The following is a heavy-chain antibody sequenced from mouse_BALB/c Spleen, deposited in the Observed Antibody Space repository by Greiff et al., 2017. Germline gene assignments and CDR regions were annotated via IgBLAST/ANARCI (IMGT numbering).Heavy chain of an antibody. CDR3: ARYRNYGSLYYAMDY. CDR2: ISYSGST. D-gene: IGHD1-1*01. Sequence: EVQLVESGPSLVKPSQTLSLTCSVTGDSITSGYWNWIRKFPGNKLEYMGYISYSGSTYYNPSLKSRISITRDTSKNQYYLQLNSVTTEDTATYYCARYRNYGSLYYAMDYWGQGTSVTVSS. V-gene: IGHV3-8*02. CDR1: GDSITSGY. J-gene: IGHJ4*01.